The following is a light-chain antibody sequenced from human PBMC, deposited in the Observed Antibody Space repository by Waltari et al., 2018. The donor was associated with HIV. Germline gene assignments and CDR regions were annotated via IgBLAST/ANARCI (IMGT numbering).Light chain of an antibody. Sequence: QSALTQPPSVSGSPGQSITIPCTGTSSDVGGYNYVSWYQQHPGKAPKLMIYDVSNRPSGVSNRFSGSKSGNTASLTISGLQAEDEADYYCSSYTSSSTPWVFGGGTKLTVL. CDR1: SSDVGGYNY. J-gene: IGLJ3*02. CDR2: DVS. CDR3: SSYTSSSTPWV. V-gene: IGLV2-14*01.